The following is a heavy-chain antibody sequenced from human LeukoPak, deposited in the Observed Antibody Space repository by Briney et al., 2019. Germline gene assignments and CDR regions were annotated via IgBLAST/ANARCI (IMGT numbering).Heavy chain of an antibody. Sequence: SETLSLTCTVSGGSISSGGYYWSWIRQHPGKGLEWIGYIYYSGSTYYNPSLKSRVTISVDTSKNQFSLKLSSVTAADTAVYYCARGGTPLLEQQLENWFDPWGQGTLVTVSS. V-gene: IGHV4-31*03. J-gene: IGHJ5*02. D-gene: IGHD6-13*01. CDR2: IYYSGST. CDR3: ARGGTPLLEQQLENWFDP. CDR1: GGSISSGGYY.